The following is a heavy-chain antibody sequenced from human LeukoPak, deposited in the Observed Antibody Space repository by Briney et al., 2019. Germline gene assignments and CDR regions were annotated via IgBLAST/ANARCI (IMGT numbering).Heavy chain of an antibody. J-gene: IGHJ3*02. Sequence: GGSLRLSCAASGFTFSSYGMHWVRQAPGKGLEWVAFISYDGSNKYYADSVKGRFTISRDNSKNTLYLQMNNLRADDTAVYYCARAKRNGFDIWGQGTMVTVSS. V-gene: IGHV3-30*03. CDR3: ARAKRNGFDI. CDR1: GFTFSSYG. CDR2: ISYDGSNK.